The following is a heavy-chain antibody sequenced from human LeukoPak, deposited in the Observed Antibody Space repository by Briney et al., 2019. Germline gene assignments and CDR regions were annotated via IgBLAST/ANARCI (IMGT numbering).Heavy chain of an antibody. CDR3: ARTRVLPAAMSLDYYYMDV. D-gene: IGHD2-2*01. J-gene: IGHJ6*03. CDR2: ISWNGGST. V-gene: IGHV3-20*04. CDR1: GFTFDDYG. Sequence: GGSLRLSCAASGFTFDDYGMSCVRQAPGKGLEWVSGISWNGGSTGYADSVKGRFTISRDNAKNSLYLQMNSLRAEDTALYYCARTRVLPAAMSLDYYYMDVWGKGTTVTVSS.